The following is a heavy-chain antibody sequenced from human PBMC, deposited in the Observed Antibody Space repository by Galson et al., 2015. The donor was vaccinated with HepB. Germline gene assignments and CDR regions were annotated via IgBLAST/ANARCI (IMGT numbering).Heavy chain of an antibody. CDR1: GFTFNKYW. V-gene: IGHV3-7*01. J-gene: IGHJ4*02. CDR3: ARGHYDFLSGYYCDF. D-gene: IGHD3-3*01. CDR2: IKEDGNEI. Sequence: SLRLSCAAFGFTFNKYWMTWVRQAPGKGLKWVANIKEDGNEIHYVDSVKGRFTISRDNAKNSLFLQMNSLRAEDTAVYFCARGHYDFLSGYYCDFWGQGTLVTVSS.